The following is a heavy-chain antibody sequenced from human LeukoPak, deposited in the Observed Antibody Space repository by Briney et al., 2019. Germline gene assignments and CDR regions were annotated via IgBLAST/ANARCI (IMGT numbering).Heavy chain of an antibody. V-gene: IGHV4-30-4*01. CDR1: GDSINSLDL. CDR3: AREVSRWPYYFDY. Sequence: SGTLSLTCTVSGDSINSLDLWSWVRQPPGKGLEWIGYIYYSGSTYYNPSLKSRVTISVDTSKNQFSLKLSSVTAADTAVYYCAREVSRWPYYFDYWGQGTLVTVSS. J-gene: IGHJ4*02. D-gene: IGHD4-23*01. CDR2: IYYSGST.